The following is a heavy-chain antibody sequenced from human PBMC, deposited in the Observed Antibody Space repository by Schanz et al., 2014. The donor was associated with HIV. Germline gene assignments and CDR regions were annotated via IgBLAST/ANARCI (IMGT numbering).Heavy chain of an antibody. J-gene: IGHJ3*02. CDR1: GYIFTSNG. CDR3: ARVRGVIITDDAFDI. D-gene: IGHD3-10*01. V-gene: IGHV1-18*01. Sequence: QVQLVQSGAEVKKPRASGKVSCKASGYIFTSNGISWVRQAPGQGLEWMGWISAYNGKTNYAQKLQGRVTMTTDTSTSTAYMELRSLRSDDTAVYYCARVRGVIITDDAFDIWGQGTMVTVSS. CDR2: ISAYNGKT.